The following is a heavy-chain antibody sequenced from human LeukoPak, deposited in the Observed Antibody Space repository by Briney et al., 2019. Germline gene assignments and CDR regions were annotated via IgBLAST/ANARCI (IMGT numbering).Heavy chain of an antibody. CDR3: ATPRGGATTPRFDY. Sequence: GGSLRLSCAASGFTFSSYSMNWSAQAQGRGLSWFSSISSSSSYIYYADSVKGRFTISRDNAKNSLYLQMNSLRAEDTAVYYCATPRGGATTPRFDYWGQGTLVTVSS. CDR1: GFTFSSYS. D-gene: IGHD1-26*01. V-gene: IGHV3-21*01. J-gene: IGHJ4*02. CDR2: ISSSSSYI.